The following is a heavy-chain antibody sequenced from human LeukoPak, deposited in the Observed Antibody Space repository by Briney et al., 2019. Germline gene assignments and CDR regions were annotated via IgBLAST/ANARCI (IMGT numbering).Heavy chain of an antibody. D-gene: IGHD3-22*01. Sequence: ASVKVSCNASGYTFTSYYMHWVRQAPGQGLEWMGIINPSGGSTSYAQKFQGRVTMTRDMSTSTVYMELSSLRAEDTAVYYCARDIYYYDSSGYYFPGGSDYWGQGTLVTVSS. CDR2: INPSGGST. V-gene: IGHV1-46*01. J-gene: IGHJ4*02. CDR3: ARDIYYYDSSGYYFPGGSDY. CDR1: GYTFTSYY.